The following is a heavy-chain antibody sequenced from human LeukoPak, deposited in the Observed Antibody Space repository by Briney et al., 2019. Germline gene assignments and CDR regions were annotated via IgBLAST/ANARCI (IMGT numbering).Heavy chain of an antibody. V-gene: IGHV4-59*01. Sequence: PSETLSLSCTVSGGSISSYYWSWIRQPPGKGLEWIGYIYYSGSTNYNPSLKSRVTISVDTSKNQFSLKLSSVTAADTAVYYCARARSSSWYLDFDYWGQGTLVTVSS. CDR3: ARARSSSWYLDFDY. CDR1: GGSISSYY. CDR2: IYYSGST. D-gene: IGHD6-13*01. J-gene: IGHJ4*02.